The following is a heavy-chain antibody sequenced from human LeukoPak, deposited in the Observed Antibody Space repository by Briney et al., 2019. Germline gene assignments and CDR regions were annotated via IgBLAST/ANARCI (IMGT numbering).Heavy chain of an antibody. V-gene: IGHV4-59*01. J-gene: IGHJ3*02. D-gene: IGHD3-3*01. CDR1: GGSISSYY. CDR3: ASCAWSGYYTGAFDI. Sequence: PSETLSLTCTVPGGSISSYYWSWIRQPPGKGLEWIGHIYYSGSTNYNPSLKSRVTISVDTSKNQFSLKLSSVTAADTAVYYCASCAWSGYYTGAFDIWGQGTMVTVSS. CDR2: IYYSGST.